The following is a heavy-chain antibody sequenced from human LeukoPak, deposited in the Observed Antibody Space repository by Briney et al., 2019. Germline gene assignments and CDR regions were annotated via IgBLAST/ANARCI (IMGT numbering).Heavy chain of an antibody. V-gene: IGHV3-9*01. CDR3: AKDSLPFIAAAGHVGDY. CDR2: ISWNSGSI. D-gene: IGHD6-13*01. Sequence: GRSLRLSCAASGFTFDDYAMHWVRQAPGKGLEWVSGISWNSGSIGYADSVKGRFTISRDNAKNSLYLQVNSLRAEDTALYYCAKDSLPFIAAAGHVGDYWGQGTLVTVSS. J-gene: IGHJ4*02. CDR1: GFTFDDYA.